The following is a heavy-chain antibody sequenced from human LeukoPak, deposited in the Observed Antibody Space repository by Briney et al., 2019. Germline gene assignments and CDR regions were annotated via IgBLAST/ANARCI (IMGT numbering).Heavy chain of an antibody. D-gene: IGHD1-7*01. V-gene: IGHV3-33*01. CDR2: IWYDGSNK. J-gene: IGHJ3*02. Sequence: XXXXXKXLEXXAVIWYDGSNKSYADSVKGRFTISRDNSKNTLYLQMNSLRAEDTAVYYCARDKGLELLYGGAFDIWGQGTMVTVSS. CDR3: ARDKGLELLYGGAFDI.